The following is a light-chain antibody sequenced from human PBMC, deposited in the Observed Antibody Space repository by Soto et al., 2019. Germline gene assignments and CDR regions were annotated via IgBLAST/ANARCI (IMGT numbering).Light chain of an antibody. V-gene: IGKV3-20*01. J-gene: IGKJ1*01. CDR2: GAS. CDR3: QQYGSSPRT. Sequence: GTLSLSPRESATLSFRASHSVSSSYIAWXQQKPGQAPGLHTYGASSRANGIPDRCSGSGSGTDFTRTISRLEPEDFAVYYGQQYGSSPRTFGQGTKVDIK. CDR1: HSVSSSY.